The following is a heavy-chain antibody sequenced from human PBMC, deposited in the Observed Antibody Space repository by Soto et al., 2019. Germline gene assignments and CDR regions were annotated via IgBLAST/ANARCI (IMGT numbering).Heavy chain of an antibody. D-gene: IGHD6-6*01. Sequence: PGGSLRLSCAASGFTFSSYAMSWVRQAPGKGLGWVSAISGSGGSTYYADSVKGRFTISRDNSKNTLYLQMNSLRAEDTAVYYCAKSVIAAPRAFDYWGQGTLVTVSS. CDR1: GFTFSSYA. J-gene: IGHJ4*02. CDR3: AKSVIAAPRAFDY. CDR2: ISGSGGST. V-gene: IGHV3-23*01.